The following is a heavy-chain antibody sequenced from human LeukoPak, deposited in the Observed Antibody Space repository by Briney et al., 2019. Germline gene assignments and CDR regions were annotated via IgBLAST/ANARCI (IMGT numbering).Heavy chain of an antibody. CDR3: ARHRNPLTCSATNYAIGV. V-gene: IGHV3-21*01. Sequence: GGSLRLSCAASGFTFISYAMDWVRQAPGKGPEWVSYISSSSGYIYYADSVKGRVTISRDNAKNSLYLQMNSLRAEDTAVCFSARHRNPLTCSATNYAIGVWGEDTTVTVSS. CDR1: GFTFISYA. D-gene: IGHD2-15*01. CDR2: ISSSSGYI. J-gene: IGHJ6*04.